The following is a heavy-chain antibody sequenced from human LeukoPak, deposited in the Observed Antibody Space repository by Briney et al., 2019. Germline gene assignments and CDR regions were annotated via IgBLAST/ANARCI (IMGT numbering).Heavy chain of an antibody. D-gene: IGHD3-10*01. CDR1: GGSVSSGSYY. V-gene: IGHV4-61*01. Sequence: SETLSLTCTVSGGSVSSGSYYWSWIRQPPGKGLEWIGYIYYSGSTNYNPSLKSRVTISVDTSKNQFSLKLSSVTAADTAVYYCARDAKEQRSYYDYWGQGTLVTVSS. J-gene: IGHJ4*02. CDR2: IYYSGST. CDR3: ARDAKEQRSYYDY.